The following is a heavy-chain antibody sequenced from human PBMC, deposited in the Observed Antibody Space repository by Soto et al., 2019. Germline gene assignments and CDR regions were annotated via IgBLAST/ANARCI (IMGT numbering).Heavy chain of an antibody. CDR1: GGSISSYY. V-gene: IGHV4-59*01. D-gene: IGHD3-16*02. Sequence: QVQLQESGPGLVKPSETLSLTCTVSGGSISSYYWSWIRQPPGKGLEWIGYIYYSGSTNYNPSLKSRLTISVDTSKNQFSLKLSSVTAADTAVYYCASTPYDYIWGSYRPDAFDIWGQGTMVTVSS. CDR3: ASTPYDYIWGSYRPDAFDI. CDR2: IYYSGST. J-gene: IGHJ3*02.